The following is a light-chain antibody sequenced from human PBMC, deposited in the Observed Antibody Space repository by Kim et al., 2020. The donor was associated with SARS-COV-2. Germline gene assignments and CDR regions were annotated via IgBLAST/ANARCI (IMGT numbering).Light chain of an antibody. CDR2: NAA. Sequence: SLSPGERATLSCRASHSVSTFLAWYQHKPGQAHRLHIYNAANRATGIPAKFSGSRSGTDFPLTISSLESEDFAVYYCQQRSNLVTFGGGTKVDIK. J-gene: IGKJ4*01. V-gene: IGKV3-11*01. CDR3: QQRSNLVT. CDR1: HSVSTF.